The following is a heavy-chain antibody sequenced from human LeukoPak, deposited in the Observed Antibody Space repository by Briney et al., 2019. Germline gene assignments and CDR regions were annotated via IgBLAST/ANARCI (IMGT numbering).Heavy chain of an antibody. Sequence: GASVKVSCKASGYTFTGYYIHWVRQAPGQGLEWMGWINPNSGGTNYAQKFQGRVTMTRDTSISTAYMELSRLRSDDTAVYYCARDHYYDSSGYSGNFDYWGQGTLVTVSS. CDR2: INPNSGGT. V-gene: IGHV1-2*02. CDR1: GYTFTGYY. CDR3: ARDHYYDSSGYSGNFDY. J-gene: IGHJ4*02. D-gene: IGHD3-22*01.